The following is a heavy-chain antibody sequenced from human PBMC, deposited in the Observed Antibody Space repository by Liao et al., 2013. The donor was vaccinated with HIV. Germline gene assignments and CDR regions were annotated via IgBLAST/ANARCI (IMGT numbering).Heavy chain of an antibody. D-gene: IGHD1-1*01. CDR2: INHSGST. CDR3: AAPRSDRQRKNYWYFDL. V-gene: IGHV4-34*01. CDR1: GGSFSGYY. Sequence: QVQLQESGPGLVKPSETLSLTCAVYGGSFSGYYWSWIRQPPGKGLEWIGEINHSGSTNYNPSLKSRVTISVDTSKNQFSLKLSSVTAADTAVYYCAAPRSDRQRKNYWYFDLWGRGTLVTVSS. J-gene: IGHJ2*01.